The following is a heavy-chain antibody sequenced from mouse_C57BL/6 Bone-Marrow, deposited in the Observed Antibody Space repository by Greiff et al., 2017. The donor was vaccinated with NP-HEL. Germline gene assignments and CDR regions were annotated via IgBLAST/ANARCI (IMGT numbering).Heavy chain of an antibody. CDR3: ARFDWDDY. D-gene: IGHD4-1*01. V-gene: IGHV1-42*01. J-gene: IGHJ2*01. Sequence: EVQLRQSGPELVKPGASVKISCKASGYSFTGYYMNWVKQSPEKSLEWIGEINPSTGGTTYNQKFKAKATLTVDKSSSTAYMQLKSLTSEDSAVYYCARFDWDDYWGQGTTLTVSS. CDR2: INPSTGGT. CDR1: GYSFTGYY.